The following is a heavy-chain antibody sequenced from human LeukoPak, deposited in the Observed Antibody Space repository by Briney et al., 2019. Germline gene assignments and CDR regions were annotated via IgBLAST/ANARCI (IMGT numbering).Heavy chain of an antibody. Sequence: GGSPRLSCAASGFTFSTYSMNWVRQAPGRGLEWVSSISSSSKYIYYADSVKGRFTISRDDAKNSLSLQMNSLRAEDTAVYYCARDLDIVVVPASWFYPWGQGTLVTVSS. J-gene: IGHJ5*02. D-gene: IGHD2-2*03. CDR3: ARDLDIVVVPASWFYP. V-gene: IGHV3-21*01. CDR2: ISSSSKYI. CDR1: GFTFSTYS.